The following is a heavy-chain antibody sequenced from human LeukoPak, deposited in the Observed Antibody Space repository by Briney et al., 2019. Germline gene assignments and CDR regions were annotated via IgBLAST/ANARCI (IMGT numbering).Heavy chain of an antibody. D-gene: IGHD4-17*01. J-gene: IGHJ4*02. V-gene: IGHV3-30*02. Sequence: PGGSLRLSCAASGFTFSSYGMHWVRQAPGKGLEWVAFIRYDGSNKYYADSVKGRFTISRDNSKNTLYLQMNSLRAEDTAVYYCAKDLGYGDYLLDYWGQGTLVTVSS. CDR1: GFTFSSYG. CDR3: AKDLGYGDYLLDY. CDR2: IRYDGSNK.